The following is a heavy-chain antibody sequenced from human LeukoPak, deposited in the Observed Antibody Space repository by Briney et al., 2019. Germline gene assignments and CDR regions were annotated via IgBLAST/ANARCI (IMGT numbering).Heavy chain of an antibody. CDR2: ISSSGSTI. V-gene: IGHV3-48*03. J-gene: IGHJ4*02. Sequence: GGSLRLSCAASGFTFSSYEMNWVRPAPGKGLEWVSYISSSGSTIYYADSVKGRFTISRDNAKNSLYLQMNSLRAEDTAVYYCARGPLGYCSGGSCWVYYFDYWGQGTLVTVSS. D-gene: IGHD2-15*01. CDR3: ARGPLGYCSGGSCWVYYFDY. CDR1: GFTFSSYE.